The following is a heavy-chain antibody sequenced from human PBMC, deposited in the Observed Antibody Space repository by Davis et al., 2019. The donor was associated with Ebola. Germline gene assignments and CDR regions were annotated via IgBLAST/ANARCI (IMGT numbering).Heavy chain of an antibody. D-gene: IGHD6-13*01. J-gene: IGHJ1*01. CDR1: GFTFSSYS. V-gene: IGHV3-21*01. Sequence: GESLKISCAASGFTFSSYSMNWVRQAPGKGLEWVSSISSSSSYIYYADSVKGRFTISRDNAKNSLYLQMNSLRAEDTAVYYCARDQGAAVGYIPKYFQHWGQGTLVTVSS. CDR2: ISSSSSYI. CDR3: ARDQGAAVGYIPKYFQH.